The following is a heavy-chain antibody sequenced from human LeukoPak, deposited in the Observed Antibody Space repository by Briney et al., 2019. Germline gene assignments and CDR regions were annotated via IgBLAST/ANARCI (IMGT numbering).Heavy chain of an antibody. D-gene: IGHD6-19*01. CDR2: INPNSGGT. V-gene: IGHV1-2*02. Sequence: ASVKVSCKASGYTFTGYYMHWVRQAPGQGLEWMGWINPNSGGTNYAQKFQGRVTVTRDTSISTVYMELSRLRSDDTAVYYCARDHSSGHLTKNWFDPWGQGTLVTVSS. CDR1: GYTFTGYY. J-gene: IGHJ5*02. CDR3: ARDHSSGHLTKNWFDP.